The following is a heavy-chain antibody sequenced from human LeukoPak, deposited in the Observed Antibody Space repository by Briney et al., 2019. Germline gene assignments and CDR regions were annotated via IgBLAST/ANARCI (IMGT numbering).Heavy chain of an antibody. V-gene: IGHV3-23*01. D-gene: IGHD6-19*01. CDR1: GFTFSSYA. Sequence: GGSLRLSCAASGFTFSSYAMSWVRQAPGKGLEWVSAISGSGGSTYYADSVKGRFTISRDNSKNTLYLQMNSLRAEDTAVYYCAKRISEYIAVAGKDYWGQGTLVTVSS. CDR2: ISGSGGST. J-gene: IGHJ4*02. CDR3: AKRISEYIAVAGKDY.